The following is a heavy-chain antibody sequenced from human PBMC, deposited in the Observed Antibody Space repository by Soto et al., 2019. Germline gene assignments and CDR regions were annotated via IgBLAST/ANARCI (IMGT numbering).Heavy chain of an antibody. CDR2: IFPKFGTT. V-gene: IGHV1-69*13. CDR1: GDTDTNYV. J-gene: IGHJ6*02. CDR3: EAEMTFGKLSVV. Sequence: SVKVSCKASGDTDTNYVISWVRQAPGQGLEWMGGIFPKFGTTYSAQKLQDRLTITADESTSTVYMQLSSLRLDDTAVYYCEAEMTFGKLSVVWGQGTKVTVSS. D-gene: IGHD3-16*02.